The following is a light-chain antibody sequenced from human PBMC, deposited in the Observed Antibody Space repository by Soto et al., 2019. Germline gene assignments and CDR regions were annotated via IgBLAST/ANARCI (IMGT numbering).Light chain of an antibody. CDR2: GAS. J-gene: IGKJ4*01. Sequence: LSVSPGERATLSCRASQSVSSNLAWYQQKPGQAPRLLIYGASTRATGIPARFSGSGSGTEFTLTISSLQSEDFAVYYCQQYNNWPPLTFGGGTKVEIK. CDR1: QSVSSN. V-gene: IGKV3-15*01. CDR3: QQYNNWPPLT.